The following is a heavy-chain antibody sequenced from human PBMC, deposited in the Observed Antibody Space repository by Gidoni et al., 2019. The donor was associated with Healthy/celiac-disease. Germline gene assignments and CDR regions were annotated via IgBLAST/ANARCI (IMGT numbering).Heavy chain of an antibody. J-gene: IGHJ4*02. CDR1: GGSFSGYY. CDR2: INHSGST. V-gene: IGHV4-34*01. D-gene: IGHD2-2*01. Sequence: QVQLQQWGAGLLKPSETLSLTCAVYGGSFSGYYWSWIRQPPGKGLEWIGEINHSGSTNYNPSLKSRVTISVDTSKNQFSLKLSSVTAADTAVYYCARGTMTAMPYYFDYWGQGTLVTVSS. CDR3: ARGTMTAMPYYFDY.